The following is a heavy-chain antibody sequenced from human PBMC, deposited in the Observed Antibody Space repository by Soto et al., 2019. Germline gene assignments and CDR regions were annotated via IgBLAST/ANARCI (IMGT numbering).Heavy chain of an antibody. CDR1: GFSFSSQA. Sequence: QEQLMESGGGVVQPGRSLRLSCVASGFSFSSQAMHWVRQAPGKGLEWVAAISNDGNGQLYADSVKDRFTISRDNSRNTLDRQMNNLRTEDTGLYFCARDIYSYGSVGTPDIWGQGTMVTVSS. J-gene: IGHJ3*02. D-gene: IGHD5-18*01. CDR3: ARDIYSYGSVGTPDI. CDR2: ISNDGNGQ. V-gene: IGHV3-30-3*01.